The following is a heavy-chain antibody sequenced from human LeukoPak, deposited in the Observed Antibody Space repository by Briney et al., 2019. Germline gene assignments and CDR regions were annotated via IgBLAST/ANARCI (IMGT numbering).Heavy chain of an antibody. J-gene: IGHJ4*02. CDR3: ARREGQQLDY. D-gene: IGHD6-13*01. CDR1: GFTFSSYA. V-gene: IGHV3-30-3*01. Sequence: GGSLRLSCAASGFTFSSYAMHWVRQAPGKGLEWVAVISYDGSNKYYADSVKGRFTISRDNSKNTLYLQMNSLRAEDTAVYYCARREGQQLDYWGQGTPVTVSS. CDR2: ISYDGSNK.